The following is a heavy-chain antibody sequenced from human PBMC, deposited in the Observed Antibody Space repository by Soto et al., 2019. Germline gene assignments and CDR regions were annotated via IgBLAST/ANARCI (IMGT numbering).Heavy chain of an antibody. CDR2: IYYSGST. V-gene: IGHV4-59*01. D-gene: IGHD3-3*01. Sequence: SETLSLTCTVSGGSISRYYWSWIRQPPGKGLEWIGYIYYSGSTNYNPSLRSRVTISVDMSKNQFSLKLSSVTAADTAVYYCARTAGRDDFWSGYRPDYYYMAVWGKGTTVTVSS. CDR1: GGSISRYY. CDR3: ARTAGRDDFWSGYRPDYYYMAV. J-gene: IGHJ6*03.